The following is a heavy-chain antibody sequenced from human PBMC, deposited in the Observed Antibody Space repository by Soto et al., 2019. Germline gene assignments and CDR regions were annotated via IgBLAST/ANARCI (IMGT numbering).Heavy chain of an antibody. CDR2: INPNSGGT. Sequence: ASVKVSCKASGYTFTGYYMHWVRQAPGQGLEWMGWINPNSGGTNYAQKFQGRVTMTRDTSISTAYMELSRLRSDDTAVYYCARPTRRYYDFRSGYYGFDYWGQGTLVTVSS. CDR1: GYTFTGYY. CDR3: ARPTRRYYDFRSGYYGFDY. V-gene: IGHV1-2*02. D-gene: IGHD3-3*01. J-gene: IGHJ4*02.